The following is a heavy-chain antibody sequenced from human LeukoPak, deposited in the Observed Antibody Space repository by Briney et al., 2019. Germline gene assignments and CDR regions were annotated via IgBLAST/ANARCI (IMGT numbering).Heavy chain of an antibody. J-gene: IGHJ4*02. CDR1: GFTFSDYD. D-gene: IGHD1-1*01. CDR3: ARGPLEYGDY. V-gene: IGHV3-13*01. CDR2: IGTAGDT. Sequence: PGGSLRLSCAASGFTFSDYDMHWVRQATGKGLEWVSAIGTAGDTYYTGSVKGRFTISRENAKNSLYLQMNSLRAGDTAAYYCARGPLEYGDYWGQGTLVTVSS.